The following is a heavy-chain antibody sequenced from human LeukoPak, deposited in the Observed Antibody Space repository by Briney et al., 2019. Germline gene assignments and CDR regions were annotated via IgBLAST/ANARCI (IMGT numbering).Heavy chain of an antibody. Sequence: SETLSLTCTVSGGSISSYYWSWIRQPPGKGLECIGYIYYSGNTNYNPSLKSRVTISVDTSKNQFSLKLSSVTAADTAIYYCARGGDYLFDYWGQGTLVTVSS. D-gene: IGHD4-17*01. J-gene: IGHJ4*02. V-gene: IGHV4-59*01. CDR3: ARGGDYLFDY. CDR2: IYYSGNT. CDR1: GGSISSYY.